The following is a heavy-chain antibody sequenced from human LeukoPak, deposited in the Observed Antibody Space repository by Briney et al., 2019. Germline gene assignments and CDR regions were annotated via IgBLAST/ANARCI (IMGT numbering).Heavy chain of an antibody. CDR1: GGSASVHSHY. CDR3: ARDILATSIAAPYY. Sequence: SETLSLTCTVSGGSASVHSHYWGWVRQPPGMGLEWIGCIYYTGSTYYNASLKSRVTISVDTSKNQFSLRLSSVNAADTAVYYCARDILATSIAAPYYWGQGTLVTVSS. V-gene: IGHV4-39*07. CDR2: IYYTGST. D-gene: IGHD6-13*01. J-gene: IGHJ4*02.